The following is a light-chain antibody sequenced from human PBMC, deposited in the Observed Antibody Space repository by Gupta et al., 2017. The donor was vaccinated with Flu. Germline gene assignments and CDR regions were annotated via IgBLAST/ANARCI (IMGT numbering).Light chain of an antibody. Sequence: QSVLTQPPSVSGAPGQRVTISCTGSSSNIGAGYDVHWYQQLPGTAPKLLIYGNNNRPSGVPDRFAGSKSGTSASLAITGLQAEDEADYHCQSYDRSLSGSVFGGGTRLTVL. CDR3: QSYDRSLSGSV. CDR1: SSNIGAGYD. CDR2: GNN. J-gene: IGLJ3*02. V-gene: IGLV1-40*01.